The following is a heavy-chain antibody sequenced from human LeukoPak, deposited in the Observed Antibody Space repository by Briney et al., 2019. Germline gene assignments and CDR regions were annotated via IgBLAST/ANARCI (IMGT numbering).Heavy chain of an antibody. CDR2: TYYRYKWYN. CDR3: ARPYKELPNTY. J-gene: IGHJ4*02. CDR1: GDSVSSNSAA. V-gene: IGHV6-1*01. Sequence: TSHTLSLTCAISGDSVSSNSAAWNWITQSPSRGLEWLGRTYYRYKWYNDYAVSVKHRITINQDTSKNQFSQQLNSVPPDDMAVYSCARPYKELPNTYWGQGTLVTVSS. D-gene: IGHD1-7*01.